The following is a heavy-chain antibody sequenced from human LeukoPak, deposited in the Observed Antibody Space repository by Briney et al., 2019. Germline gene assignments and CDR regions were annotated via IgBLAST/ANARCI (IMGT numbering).Heavy chain of an antibody. Sequence: SETLSLTCTVSGGSISSYYWSWIRQPAGKGLEWIGRIYTSGSTNYNPSLKSRVTISVDTSKNQFSLKLSSVTAADTAVYYCARETYCGGDCYSVHWGQGTLVTVSS. D-gene: IGHD2-21*01. V-gene: IGHV4-4*07. J-gene: IGHJ4*02. CDR1: GGSISSYY. CDR2: IYTSGST. CDR3: ARETYCGGDCYSVH.